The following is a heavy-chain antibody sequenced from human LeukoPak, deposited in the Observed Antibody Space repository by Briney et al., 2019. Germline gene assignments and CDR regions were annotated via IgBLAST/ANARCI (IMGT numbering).Heavy chain of an antibody. D-gene: IGHD3-9*01. CDR2: INPNSGGT. Sequence: ASVKVSCKASGYTFTGYYMHWVRQAPGQGLEWMGRINPNSGGTNYAQKFQGRVTMTRDTSISTAYMEQSRLRSDDTAVYYCARADVILRYFDWLQDAFDIWGQGTMVTVSS. CDR3: ARADVILRYFDWLQDAFDI. CDR1: GYTFTGYY. V-gene: IGHV1-2*06. J-gene: IGHJ3*02.